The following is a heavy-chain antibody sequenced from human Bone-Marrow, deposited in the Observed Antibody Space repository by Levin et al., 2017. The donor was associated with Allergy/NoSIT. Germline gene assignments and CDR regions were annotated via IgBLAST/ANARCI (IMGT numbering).Heavy chain of an antibody. Sequence: GESLKISCAASGFTFSSYAMHWVRQAPGKGLEWVAVISYDGSKKYYADSVKGRFTISRDNSENTLYLQMNSLRAEDTAVFYCAKAPYITMVRGVLPDYWGQGTLVTVSS. D-gene: IGHD3-10*01. CDR2: ISYDGSKK. V-gene: IGHV3-30*18. CDR3: AKAPYITMVRGVLPDY. J-gene: IGHJ4*02. CDR1: GFTFSSYA.